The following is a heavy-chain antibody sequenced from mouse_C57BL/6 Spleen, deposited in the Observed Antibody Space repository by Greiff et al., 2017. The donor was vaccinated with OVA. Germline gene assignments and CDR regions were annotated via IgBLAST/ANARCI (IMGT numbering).Heavy chain of an antibody. CDR2: IDPETGGT. CDR1: GYTFTDYE. D-gene: IGHD1-1*02. Sequence: LVESGAELVRPGASVTLSCKASGYTFTDYEMHWVKQTPVHGLEWIGAIDPETGGTAYNQKFKGKAILTADKSSSTAYMELRSLTSEDSAVYYCTRPSYGGWGQGTTLTVSS. CDR3: TRPSYGG. V-gene: IGHV1-15*01. J-gene: IGHJ2*01.